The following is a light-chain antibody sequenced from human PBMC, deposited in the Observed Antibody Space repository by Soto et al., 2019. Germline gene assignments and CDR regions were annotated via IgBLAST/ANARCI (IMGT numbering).Light chain of an antibody. CDR3: QQYGGSPTT. Sequence: EIVLTQSPGTLSLSPGERAIFSCRASQSVSDNYLAWYQQKPGQAPRLLIYGASSRATGIPARFSGSGSGTDFTLTISRLETEDFAVYYCQQYGGSPTTFGQGTKVDIK. CDR1: QSVSDNY. J-gene: IGKJ1*01. CDR2: GAS. V-gene: IGKV3-20*01.